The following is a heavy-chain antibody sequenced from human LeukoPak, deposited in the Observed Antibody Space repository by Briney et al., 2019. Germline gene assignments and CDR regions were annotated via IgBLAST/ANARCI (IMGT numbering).Heavy chain of an antibody. V-gene: IGHV3-30-3*01. D-gene: IGHD6-19*01. Sequence: PGGSLRLSCAASGFTFSSYAMHWVRQAPGKGLEWVAVISYDGSNKYYADSVKGRFTISRDNSKNTLYLQMNSLRAEDTAVYYCAKEPIAVAGTAVWDYWGQGTLVTVSS. J-gene: IGHJ4*02. CDR3: AKEPIAVAGTAVWDY. CDR2: ISYDGSNK. CDR1: GFTFSSYA.